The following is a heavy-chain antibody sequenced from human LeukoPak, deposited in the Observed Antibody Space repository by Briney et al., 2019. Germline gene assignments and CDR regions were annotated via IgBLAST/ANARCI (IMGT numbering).Heavy chain of an antibody. J-gene: IGHJ5*02. V-gene: IGHV4-4*07. CDR3: ARDLGSSWGYNWFDP. CDR1: GGSISSYY. CDR2: VYTSGST. Sequence: SETLSLTCTVSGGSISSYYWSWIRQPAGKGLEWIGRVYTSGSTNYNPSLKSRVTISVDTSKNQFSLKLSSVTAADTAVYYCARDLGSSWGYNWFDPWGQGTLVTVSS. D-gene: IGHD6-13*01.